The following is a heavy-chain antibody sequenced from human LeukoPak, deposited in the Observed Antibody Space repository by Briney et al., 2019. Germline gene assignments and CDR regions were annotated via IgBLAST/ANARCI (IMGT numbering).Heavy chain of an antibody. CDR1: GGSISSYY. J-gene: IGHJ3*02. Sequence: SGTLSLTCTVSGGSISSYYWSWIRQPPGKGLEWIGYIYYSGSTNYNPSLKSRVTISVDTSKNQFSLKLSSVTAADTAVYYCARDGDYEWDAFDIWGQGTMVTVSS. V-gene: IGHV4-59*01. CDR2: IYYSGST. CDR3: ARDGDYEWDAFDI. D-gene: IGHD4-17*01.